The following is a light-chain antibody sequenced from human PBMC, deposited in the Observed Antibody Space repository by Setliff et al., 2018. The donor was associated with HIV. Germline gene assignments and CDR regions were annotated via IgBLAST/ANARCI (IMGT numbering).Light chain of an antibody. Sequence: QSVLTQPASVSGSPGQSITISCTGTSSDVGAYNLVSWYQQHPGKAPKLMIYDVSKRPSGVPDRFSGSKSGNTASLTISGLQAEDEADYYCCSHADNWPFGTGTKVTVL. CDR2: DVS. CDR3: CSHADNWP. V-gene: IGLV2-23*02. J-gene: IGLJ1*01. CDR1: SSDVGAYNL.